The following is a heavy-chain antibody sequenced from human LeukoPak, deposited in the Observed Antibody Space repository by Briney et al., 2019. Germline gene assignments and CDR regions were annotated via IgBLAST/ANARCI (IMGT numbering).Heavy chain of an antibody. V-gene: IGHV3-23*01. CDR1: GFTFSSYA. CDR3: AKDAVSDDSVGYYWGYSDY. CDR2: ITGSGDNA. J-gene: IGHJ4*02. Sequence: PGGSLRLSCAASGFTFSSYAMNWVRQAPGKGLQWVSVITGSGDNAYYAGSVKGRFTVSRDNSKNTVYLQMNTLRDEDTAIYYCAKDAVSDDSVGYYWGYSDYWGQGTPVTVSS. D-gene: IGHD3-22*01.